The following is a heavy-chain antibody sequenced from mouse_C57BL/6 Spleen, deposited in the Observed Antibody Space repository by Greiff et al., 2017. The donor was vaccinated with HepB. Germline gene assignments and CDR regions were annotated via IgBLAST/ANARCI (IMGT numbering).Heavy chain of an antibody. J-gene: IGHJ1*03. Sequence: EVKLMESGGGLVQPGGSLKLSCAASGFTFSDYGMAWVRQAPRKGPEWVAFISNLAYSIYYADTVTGRFTISRENAKNTLYLEMSSLRSEDTAMYYCARGWDYWYFDVWGTGTTVTVSS. CDR2: ISNLAYSI. D-gene: IGHD1-1*02. CDR1: GFTFSDYG. V-gene: IGHV5-15*01. CDR3: ARGWDYWYFDV.